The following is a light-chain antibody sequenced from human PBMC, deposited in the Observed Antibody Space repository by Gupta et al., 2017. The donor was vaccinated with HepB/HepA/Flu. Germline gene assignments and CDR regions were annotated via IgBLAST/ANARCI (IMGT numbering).Light chain of an antibody. CDR2: DAS. J-gene: IGKJ3*01. CDR1: QAINKF. CDR3: QESNSTPFT. Sequence: DIQMTQSTSFLSASVGDRVTITCRTSQAINKFLNWYQQKPGKAPNLLISDASTLQSGVPSRFSGSGSGTNFTLTISSLQPEDFATYYCQESNSTPFTFGPGTKVDIK. V-gene: IGKV1-39*01.